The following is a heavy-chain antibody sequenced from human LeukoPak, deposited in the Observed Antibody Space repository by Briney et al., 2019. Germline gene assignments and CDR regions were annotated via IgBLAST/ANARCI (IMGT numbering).Heavy chain of an antibody. Sequence: ASVKVSYKASGYTFTSYGISWVRQAPGQGFEWMGWISAYNGNTNYAQKLQGRVTMTTDTSTSTAYMELRSLRSDDTAVYYCARAVAGKGFDYWGQGTLVTVSS. CDR3: ARAVAGKGFDY. D-gene: IGHD6-19*01. V-gene: IGHV1-18*01. CDR1: GYTFTSYG. CDR2: ISAYNGNT. J-gene: IGHJ4*02.